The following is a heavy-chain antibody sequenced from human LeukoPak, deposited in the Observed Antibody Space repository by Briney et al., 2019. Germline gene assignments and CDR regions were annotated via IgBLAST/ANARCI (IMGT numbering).Heavy chain of an antibody. CDR1: GFTFNDYW. V-gene: IGHV3-7*01. Sequence: GGSLSLSCTASGFTFNDYWMTWVRQTPGKGLEWLANINEDGSAKNYVDSVKGRFTISGDNAVNSLYLQMNSLRAEDTAMYYCARDSRMNYYASWGRGTLVTVSS. D-gene: IGHD3-3*01. J-gene: IGHJ5*02. CDR3: ARDSRMNYYAS. CDR2: INEDGSAK.